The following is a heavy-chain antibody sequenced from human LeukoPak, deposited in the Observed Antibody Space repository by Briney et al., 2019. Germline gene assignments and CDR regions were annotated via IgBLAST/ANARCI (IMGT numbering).Heavy chain of an antibody. D-gene: IGHD1-26*01. CDR3: AKDWEGSLPKTYFDY. V-gene: IGHV3-23*01. Sequence: GALRLSCAASGFTFSSYAMSWVRQAPGKGLEWVSAISGSGGSTYYADSVKGRFTISRDNSKNNLYLQMSSLRVEDTAVYYCAKDWEGSLPKTYFDYWGQGTLVTVSS. J-gene: IGHJ4*02. CDR1: GFTFSSYA. CDR2: ISGSGGST.